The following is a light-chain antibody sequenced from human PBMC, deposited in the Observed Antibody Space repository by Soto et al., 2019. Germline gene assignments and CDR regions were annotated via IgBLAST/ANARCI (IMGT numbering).Light chain of an antibody. CDR3: QKYGKT. CDR2: GAS. J-gene: IGKJ5*01. CDR1: QSVSSSY. V-gene: IGKV3-20*01. Sequence: EIVLTQSPGTLSLSPGERATLSCSASQSVSSSYLAWYQQKPGQAPRLLIYGASSRATGIPDRFSGSGSGTDFTLTISRLEPEDFAVYYCQKYGKTFGQGTRLEIK.